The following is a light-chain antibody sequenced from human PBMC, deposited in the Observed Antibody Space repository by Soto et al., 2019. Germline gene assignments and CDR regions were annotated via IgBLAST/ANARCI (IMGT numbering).Light chain of an antibody. J-gene: IGKJ1*01. Sequence: DIQMTQSPSSLSASVGDRVTISCRASPIIANFVNWYQQKPGKAPKLLICLASSLQSGVPSRFSGSGSGTDFTLTISSLQPEDFATYYCQQSYTVPLTFGQGTKV. V-gene: IGKV1-39*01. CDR1: PIIANF. CDR3: QQSYTVPLT. CDR2: LAS.